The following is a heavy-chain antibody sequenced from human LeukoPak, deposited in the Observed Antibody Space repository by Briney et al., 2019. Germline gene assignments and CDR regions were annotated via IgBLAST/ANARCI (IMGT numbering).Heavy chain of an antibody. V-gene: IGHV3-48*03. Sequence: PGGSLRLSCAASGFTFSSYEMNWVRQAPGKGLEWVSYISSSGSTIYYADSVRGRFTISRDNAKNSLYLQMNSLRSEDTAVYYCARASGYSYGYDYWGQGTLVTVSS. CDR1: GFTFSSYE. D-gene: IGHD5-18*01. J-gene: IGHJ4*02. CDR3: ARASGYSYGYDY. CDR2: ISSSGSTI.